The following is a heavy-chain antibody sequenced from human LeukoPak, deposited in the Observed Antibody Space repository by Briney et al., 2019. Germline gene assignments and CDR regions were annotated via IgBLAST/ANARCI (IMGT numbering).Heavy chain of an antibody. V-gene: IGHV3-74*03. Sequence: GGSLRLSCAVSGFSFTNYWMHWVRQDPGKGLVWVSYISSDGSVTKYADSVKGRFTISRDKSKNTLYFQLNSLRAEDTAVYYCARTRGTYYFDYWGQGALVTVSS. CDR1: GFSFTNYW. J-gene: IGHJ4*02. CDR3: ARTRGTYYFDY. CDR2: ISSDGSVT.